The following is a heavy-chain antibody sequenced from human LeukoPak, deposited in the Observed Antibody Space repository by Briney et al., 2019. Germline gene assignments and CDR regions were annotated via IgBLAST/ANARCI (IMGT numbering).Heavy chain of an antibody. V-gene: IGHV3-15*01. CDR1: GFTFSNAW. CDR2: IKSKTDGGTT. D-gene: IGHD3-10*01. CDR3: TTSIGRGFGESP. Sequence: PGGSLRLSCAASGFTFSNAWMSWVRQAPGKGLEWVGRIKSKTDGGTTDYAAPVKGRFTISRDDSKNTLYLQMNSLKTEDTAVYYCTTSIGRGFGESPWGQGTLVTVSS. J-gene: IGHJ5*02.